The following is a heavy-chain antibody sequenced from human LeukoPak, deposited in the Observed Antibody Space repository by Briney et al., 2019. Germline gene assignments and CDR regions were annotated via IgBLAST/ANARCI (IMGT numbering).Heavy chain of an antibody. J-gene: IGHJ5*02. Sequence: PSETLSLTCTVSGGSISSYYWSWIRQPPGKGLEWIGYIYYSGSTNYNPSLKSRVTISVDTSKNQFSLKLSSVTAADTAVYYCARIVGATTPWFDPWGQGTLVTVSS. CDR2: IYYSGST. CDR1: GGSISSYY. V-gene: IGHV4-59*01. D-gene: IGHD1-26*01. CDR3: ARIVGATTPWFDP.